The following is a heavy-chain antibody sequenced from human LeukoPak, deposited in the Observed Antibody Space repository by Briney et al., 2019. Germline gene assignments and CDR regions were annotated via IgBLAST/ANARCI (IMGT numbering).Heavy chain of an antibody. J-gene: IGHJ4*02. D-gene: IGHD3-10*01. Sequence: PGGSLRLSCAASGFTVSSNYMSWVRQAPGRGLEWVSVIYSGGSTYYADSVKGRFTISRDNSKNTLFLQMNSLRAGDTAVYYCAEGYGSGSYVISYLGQGTLVTVSS. CDR3: AEGYGSGSYVISY. V-gene: IGHV3-66*01. CDR1: GFTVSSNY. CDR2: IYSGGST.